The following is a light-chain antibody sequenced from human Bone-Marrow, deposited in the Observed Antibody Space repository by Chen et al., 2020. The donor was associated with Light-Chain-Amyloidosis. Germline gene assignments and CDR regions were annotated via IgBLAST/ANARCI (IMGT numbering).Light chain of an antibody. Sequence: QSVLTQPPSASGTPGQSVTISCSGSRSNIGSNFVSWYHQLPGMAPKLLIYRNERRPSGVPDRSSGSRSGTSASLAISGLRSEDEADYYCASWDDSLSGLLFGGGTKLTVL. CDR1: RSNIGSNF. CDR3: ASWDDSLSGLL. J-gene: IGLJ2*01. V-gene: IGLV1-47*01. CDR2: RNE.